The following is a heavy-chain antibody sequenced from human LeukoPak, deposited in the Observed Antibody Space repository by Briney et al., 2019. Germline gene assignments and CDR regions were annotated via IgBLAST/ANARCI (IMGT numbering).Heavy chain of an antibody. CDR2: IWYDGSNK. CDR1: GFTFSSYG. CDR3: ARGSSSWYFNWFDP. J-gene: IGHJ5*02. D-gene: IGHD6-13*01. Sequence: GGSLRLSCAASGFTFSSYGMHWVRQAPGKGLEWVAVIWYDGSNKYYADSVKGRFTISRDNSKNTLYLQMNSLRAEDTAVYYCARGSSSWYFNWFDPWGQGTLVTVSS. V-gene: IGHV3-33*01.